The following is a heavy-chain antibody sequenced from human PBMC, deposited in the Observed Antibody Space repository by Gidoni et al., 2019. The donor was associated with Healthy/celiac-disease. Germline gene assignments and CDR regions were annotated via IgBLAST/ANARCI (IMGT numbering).Heavy chain of an antibody. D-gene: IGHD6-6*01. V-gene: IGHV1-2*04. J-gene: IGHJ5*02. CDR1: GYTFTGYY. CDR2: INPNSGGT. CDR3: ARVGIAARPGDWFDP. Sequence: QVQLVQSGAEVKKPGASVKVSCKASGYTFTGYYMHWVRQAPGQGLEWMGWINPNSGGTNYAQKFQGWVTMTRDTSISTAYMELSRLRSDDTAVYYCARVGIAARPGDWFDPWGQGTLVTVSS.